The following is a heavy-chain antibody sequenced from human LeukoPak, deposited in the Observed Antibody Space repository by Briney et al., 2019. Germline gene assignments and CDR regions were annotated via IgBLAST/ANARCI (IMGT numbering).Heavy chain of an antibody. CDR3: ARDTYCGGDCYRGNDAFDI. CDR2: INPNSGGT. CDR1: GYTFTGYY. J-gene: IGHJ3*02. D-gene: IGHD2-21*02. V-gene: IGHV1-2*02. Sequence: ASVKVSCKASGYTFTGYYMHWVRQAPGQGLEWMGWINPNSGGTNYAQKFQGRVTMTRDTSISTAYMELRSLRSDDTAVYYCARDTYCGGDCYRGNDAFDIWGQGTMVTVSS.